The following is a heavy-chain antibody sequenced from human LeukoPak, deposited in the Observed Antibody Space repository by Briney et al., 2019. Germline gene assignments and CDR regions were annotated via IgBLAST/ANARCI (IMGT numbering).Heavy chain of an antibody. CDR3: AKHAYYYDSSGYYLPYFDY. CDR1: GFTFSSYA. V-gene: IGHV3-23*01. Sequence: PGGSLRLSCAASGFTFSSYAMSWVRQAPGKGLEWVSAISGSGGSTYYADSVKGRFTISRDNSKNTLYLQMNSLRAEDTAVYYCAKHAYYYDSSGYYLPYFDYWGQGTLVTVSP. CDR2: ISGSGGST. J-gene: IGHJ4*02. D-gene: IGHD3-22*01.